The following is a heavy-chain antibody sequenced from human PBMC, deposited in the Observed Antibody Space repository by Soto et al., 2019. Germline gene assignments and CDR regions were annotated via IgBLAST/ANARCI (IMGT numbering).Heavy chain of an antibody. CDR3: TTDPYYYDSSGPLGY. CDR2: IKSKTDGGTT. CDR1: AFTFNNAW. J-gene: IGHJ4*02. V-gene: IGHV3-15*07. Sequence: GGSLRLSCAASAFTFNNAWMNWVRQAPGRGLEWVGRIKSKTDGGTTDYAAPVKGRFTISRDDSKNTLYLQINSLKTEDTAVYYCTTDPYYYDSSGPLGYWGQGALVTVS. D-gene: IGHD3-22*01.